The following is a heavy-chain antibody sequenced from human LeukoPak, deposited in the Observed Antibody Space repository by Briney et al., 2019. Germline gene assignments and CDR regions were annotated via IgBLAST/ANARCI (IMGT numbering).Heavy chain of an antibody. V-gene: IGHV1-2*02. Sequence: VTVSCXASGYTFTGYYMHWVRQAPGQGLEWMGWINPNSGGTNYAQKFQGRVTMTRDTSISTAYMELSRLRSDDTAVYYCARGPPADYYDSSGYPDAFDIWGQGTMVTVSS. J-gene: IGHJ3*02. D-gene: IGHD3-22*01. CDR2: INPNSGGT. CDR1: GYTFTGYY. CDR3: ARGPPADYYDSSGYPDAFDI.